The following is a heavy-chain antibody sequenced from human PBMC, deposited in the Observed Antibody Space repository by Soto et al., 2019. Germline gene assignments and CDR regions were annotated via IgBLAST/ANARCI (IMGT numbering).Heavy chain of an antibody. Sequence: ASVKVSCKASGYSFSDYHIHSVRQAPGQGLEWLGRINPKSGGTSTAQKFQGWVTMTTDTSISTASMELTRLTSDDTAIYYCARGDSTDCSNGVCSFFYNHDMGVWGQGTTVTVSS. CDR3: ARGDSTDCSNGVCSFFYNHDMGV. D-gene: IGHD2-8*01. CDR1: GYSFSDYH. CDR2: INPKSGGT. V-gene: IGHV1-2*04. J-gene: IGHJ6*02.